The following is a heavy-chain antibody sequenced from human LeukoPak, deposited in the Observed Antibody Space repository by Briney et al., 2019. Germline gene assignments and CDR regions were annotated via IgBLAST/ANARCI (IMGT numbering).Heavy chain of an antibody. Sequence: PSETLSLTCTVSGGSISSYYWSWIRQPPGKGLEWIGYIYYSGSTNYNPSLKSRVTISVDTSKNQFSLKLSSVTAADTAVYFCAVSGSYYYYYGMDVWGQGTTVTVSS. V-gene: IGHV4-59*08. CDR3: AVSGSYYYYYGMDV. CDR2: IYYSGST. D-gene: IGHD3-10*01. CDR1: GGSISSYY. J-gene: IGHJ6*02.